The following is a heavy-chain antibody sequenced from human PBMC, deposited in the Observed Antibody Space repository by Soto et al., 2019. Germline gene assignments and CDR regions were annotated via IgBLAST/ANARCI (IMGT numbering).Heavy chain of an antibody. CDR2: ISYDGSNK. Sequence: GGSLRLSCAASGFTFSSYGMHWVRQAPGKGLEWVAVISYDGSNKYYADSVKGRFTISRDNSKNTLYLQMNSLRAEDTAVYYCAKAEGANYDSWSGYGWFFDYWGQGTLVTVSS. CDR3: AKAEGANYDSWSGYGWFFDY. J-gene: IGHJ4*02. V-gene: IGHV3-30*18. CDR1: GFTFSSYG. D-gene: IGHD3-3*01.